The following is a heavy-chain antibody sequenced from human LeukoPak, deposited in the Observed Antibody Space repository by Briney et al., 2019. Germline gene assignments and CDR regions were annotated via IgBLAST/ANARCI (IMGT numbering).Heavy chain of an antibody. J-gene: IGHJ4*02. CDR1: GGSFSGYY. V-gene: IGHV4-31*11. D-gene: IGHD1-14*01. CDR2: IYYSGST. CDR3: ARVTRGDFDY. Sequence: KPSETLSLTCAVHGGSFSGYYWTWIRQHPGKGLEWIGYIYYSGSTYYNPSLKSRVTISVDTSKNQFSLKLSSVTAADTAVYYCARVTRGDFDYWGQGTLVTVSS.